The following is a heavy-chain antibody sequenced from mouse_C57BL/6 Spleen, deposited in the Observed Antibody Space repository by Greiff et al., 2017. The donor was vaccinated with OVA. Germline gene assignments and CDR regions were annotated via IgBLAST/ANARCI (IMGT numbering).Heavy chain of an antibody. CDR2: ISSGGSYT. CDR1: GFTFSSYG. CDR3: ARQGDGNFDY. D-gene: IGHD3-3*01. J-gene: IGHJ2*01. Sequence: DVKLVESGGDLVKSGGSLKLSCAASGFTFSSYGMSWVRQTPDKRLEWVATISSGGSYTYYPDSVKGRFTISRDNAKNTLYLQMSSLKSEDTAMYYCARQGDGNFDYWGQGTTLTVSS. V-gene: IGHV5-6*02.